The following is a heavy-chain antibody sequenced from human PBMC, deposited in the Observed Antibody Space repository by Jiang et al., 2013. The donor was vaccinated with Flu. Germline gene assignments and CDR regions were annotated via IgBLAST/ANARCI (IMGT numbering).Heavy chain of an antibody. CDR1: GYSFSSYW. Sequence: GAEVKKPGESLKISCKGSGYSFSSYWIGWVRQMPGKGLEWMGIIYPYDSDTTYSPSFQGQATISVDKSISTAYLQWSSLKASDSAIYYCARRGADPYDSSGTTWYFDLVGPWHP. CDR3: ARRGADPYDSSGTTWYFDL. J-gene: IGHJ2*01. V-gene: IGHV5-51*03. CDR2: IYPYDSDT. D-gene: IGHD3-22*01.